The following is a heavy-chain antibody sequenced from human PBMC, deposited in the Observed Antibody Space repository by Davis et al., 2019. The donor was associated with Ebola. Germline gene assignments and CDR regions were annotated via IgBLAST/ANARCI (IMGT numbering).Heavy chain of an antibody. Sequence: SLKISCTASGFTFGAYAMSWVRQAPGKGLEWVGFIRSKAYGGTTEYAASVKGRFTISRDDSKSIAYLQMNSLKTEDTAVYYCTRAELGYCSSTSCYNYYYYYGMDVWGQGTTVTVSS. J-gene: IGHJ6*02. CDR2: IRSKAYGGTT. CDR1: GFTFGAYA. CDR3: TRAELGYCSSTSCYNYYYYYGMDV. D-gene: IGHD2-2*02. V-gene: IGHV3-49*04.